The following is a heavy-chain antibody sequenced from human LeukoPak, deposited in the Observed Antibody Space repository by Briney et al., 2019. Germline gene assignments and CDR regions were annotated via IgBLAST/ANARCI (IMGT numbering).Heavy chain of an antibody. Sequence: ASVKVSCKASGYTFTGYYMHWVRQAPGQGLEWMGRVNPNSGGTNYAQKFQGRVTMTRDTSISTAYMELRSLRSDDTAVYYCARDGSHRYSSGLIDYWGQGTLVTVSS. D-gene: IGHD6-19*01. CDR3: ARDGSHRYSSGLIDY. CDR2: VNPNSGGT. CDR1: GYTFTGYY. J-gene: IGHJ4*02. V-gene: IGHV1-2*06.